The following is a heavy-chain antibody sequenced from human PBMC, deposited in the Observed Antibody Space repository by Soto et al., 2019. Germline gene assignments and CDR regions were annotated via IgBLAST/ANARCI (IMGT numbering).Heavy chain of an antibody. J-gene: IGHJ6*02. V-gene: IGHV1-69*01. CDR1: GGTFDTYA. CDR2: IIPIFTKP. Sequence: QVQLVQSGAEVKMPGSSVKVSCTASGGTFDTYALSWVRQAPGQGLEWLGGIIPIFTKPTYARKFQGRITITADESTITVYLDLSSLTSDDTAVYYCARTGYIGVVGDFYFGMDVWGQGTTFIVSS. D-gene: IGHD2-2*01. CDR3: ARTGYIGVVGDFYFGMDV.